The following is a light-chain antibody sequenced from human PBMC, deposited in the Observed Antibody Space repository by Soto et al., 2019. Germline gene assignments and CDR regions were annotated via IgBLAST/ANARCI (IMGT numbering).Light chain of an antibody. CDR2: EVN. CDR3: SSYTTSRTYV. CDR1: SGDVGVYNY. J-gene: IGLJ1*01. V-gene: IGLV2-14*01. Sequence: QSALIQPASVSGSPGQSITISCTGTSGDVGVYNYVSWYQQHPDKVPKLMIYEVNNRPSGVSNRFSGSKSGITASLTISGLQAEDEADYYCSSYTTSRTYVFGTGTKLTVL.